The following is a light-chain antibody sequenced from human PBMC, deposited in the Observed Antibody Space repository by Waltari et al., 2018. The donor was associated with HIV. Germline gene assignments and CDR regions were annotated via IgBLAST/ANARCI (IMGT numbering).Light chain of an antibody. V-gene: IGLV2-8*01. J-gene: IGLJ2*01. CDR3: SSYAGINPVI. CDR1: SSYVGRYDY. CDR2: EVN. Sequence: QSALTQPPSASGSLGQSVTISCTGPSSYVGRYDYVSWYQQHPGKAPKLLIFEVNKRPSGVPDRFSGSKSGNTASLTVSGLQAEDEAEYSCSSYAGINPVIFGGGTTLTVL.